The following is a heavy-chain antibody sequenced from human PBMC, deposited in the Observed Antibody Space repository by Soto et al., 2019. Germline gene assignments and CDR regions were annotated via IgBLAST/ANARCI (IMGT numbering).Heavy chain of an antibody. CDR2: IYYSGST. J-gene: IGHJ4*02. V-gene: IGHV4-31*03. D-gene: IGHD2-8*01. CDR3: ATRVRYCTNGVCYTVDY. CDR1: GGSISTTGYY. Sequence: QVQLQESGPGLVKPSQTLSLTCTVSGGSISTTGYYWSWIRHHPGKGLEWIGYIYYSGSTDYNPSLKSRVTLSVVTSKNQFSLNLSSVTAADTAVYYCATRVRYCTNGVCYTVDYWGQGTLVTVSS.